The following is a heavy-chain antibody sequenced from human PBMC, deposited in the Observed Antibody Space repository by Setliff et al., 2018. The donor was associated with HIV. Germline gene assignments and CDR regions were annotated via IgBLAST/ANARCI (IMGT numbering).Heavy chain of an antibody. Sequence: GASVKVSCKASGGTFSSYAISWVRQAPGQGLDWMGGIIPVFGTTNYAQKFQGRVTITADESTSTAYTELSSLRSEDTAVYYCARGGVYYYDSSGWSMDYWGRGTLVTVSS. CDR3: ARGGVYYYDSSGWSMDY. CDR2: IIPVFGTT. J-gene: IGHJ4*02. V-gene: IGHV1-69*13. CDR1: GGTFSSYA. D-gene: IGHD3-22*01.